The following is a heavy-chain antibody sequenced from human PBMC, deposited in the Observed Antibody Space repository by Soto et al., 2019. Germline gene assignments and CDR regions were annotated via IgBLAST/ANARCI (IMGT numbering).Heavy chain of an antibody. V-gene: IGHV4-31*03. J-gene: IGHJ6*02. CDR3: ARDAYCTSTTCPMDV. CDR1: GGSISSGGYY. D-gene: IGHD2-2*01. Sequence: PSETLSLTCTVSGGSISSGGYYWNWIRQHPGKGLEWIGYIYYSGSTYYNPSLWSRVTISVDTSKNQFSLKLSSVTAADTAVYNCARDAYCTSTTCPMDVWGQGTTVTVSS. CDR2: IYYSGST.